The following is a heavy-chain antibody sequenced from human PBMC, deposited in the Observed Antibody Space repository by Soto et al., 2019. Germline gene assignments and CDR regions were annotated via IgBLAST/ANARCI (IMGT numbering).Heavy chain of an antibody. Sequence: SETLSLTCTVSGGSISSSSYYWSWIRRPPGKGLEWIGYIYYSGSTNYNPSLKSRVTLSADTSKNQFSLKLSSVTAADTAVYYCARTLYSYGPRFDYWGQGTLVTVSS. CDR1: GGSISSSSYY. CDR2: IYYSGST. J-gene: IGHJ4*02. D-gene: IGHD5-18*01. CDR3: ARTLYSYGPRFDY. V-gene: IGHV4-61*01.